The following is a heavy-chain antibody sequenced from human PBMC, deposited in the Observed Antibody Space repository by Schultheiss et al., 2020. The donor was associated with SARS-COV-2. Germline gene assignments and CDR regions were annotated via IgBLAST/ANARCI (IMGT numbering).Heavy chain of an antibody. CDR3: ARSKTVANMDV. V-gene: IGHV3-21*01. Sequence: GGSLRLSCAASGFTFSSYSMNWVRQAPGKGLEWVSSISSSSSYIYYADSVKGRFTISRDNAKNSLYLQMNSLRAEDTAVYYCARSKTVANMDVWGQGTTVTVSS. D-gene: IGHD4-23*01. CDR2: ISSSSSYI. J-gene: IGHJ6*02. CDR1: GFTFSSYS.